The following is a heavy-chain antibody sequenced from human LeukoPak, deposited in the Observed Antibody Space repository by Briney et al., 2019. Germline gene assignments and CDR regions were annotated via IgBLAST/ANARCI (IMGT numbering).Heavy chain of an antibody. CDR1: GFTFSDYY. CDR2: ISNSGTTR. J-gene: IGHJ5*02. D-gene: IGHD6-25*01. CDR3: ARDQTGITAAATGWFDP. Sequence: GGSLRLSCAASGFTFSDYYMSWLRQAPGRGLVWVSYISNSGTTRYYADSVKGRFTISRDNAKNSLYLQMNSLRAEDTAVYYCARDQTGITAAATGWFDPWGQGTLVTVSS. V-gene: IGHV3-11*04.